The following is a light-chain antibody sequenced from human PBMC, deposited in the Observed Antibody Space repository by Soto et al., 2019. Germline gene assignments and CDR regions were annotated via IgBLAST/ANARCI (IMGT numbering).Light chain of an antibody. Sequence: EIALTQSPVTMAFPPGETATRSCRASQSVSSNLAWYQQKPGQAPRLLIYGASTRATGIPDRFSGSGSGTDFTLTISRLEPEDFAVYYCQQYGSSPTFGQGTKVDIK. V-gene: IGKV3-20*01. CDR2: GAS. J-gene: IGKJ1*01. CDR1: QSVSSN. CDR3: QQYGSSPT.